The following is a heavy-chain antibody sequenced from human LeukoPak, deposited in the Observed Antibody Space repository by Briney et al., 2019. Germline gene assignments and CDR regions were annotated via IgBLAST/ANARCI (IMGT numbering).Heavy chain of an antibody. V-gene: IGHV3-23*01. J-gene: IGHJ3*02. CDR3: ARGLEGHDAFDI. CDR1: GFAFSSYG. Sequence: QPGGSLRLSCAVSGFAFSSYGMSWVRQAPGKGLEWVSAISGSGGSTYYADSVKGRFTISRDNSKNTLYLQMNSLRAEDTAVYYCARGLEGHDAFDIWGQGTMVTVSS. CDR2: ISGSGGST.